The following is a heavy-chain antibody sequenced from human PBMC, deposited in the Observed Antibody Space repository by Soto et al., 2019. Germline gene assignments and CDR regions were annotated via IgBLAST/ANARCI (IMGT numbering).Heavy chain of an antibody. CDR1: GYTFTSYG. CDR2: ISAYNGNT. D-gene: IGHD3-3*01. J-gene: IGHJ3*02. CDR3: ARARITIFGVVTPDAFDI. Sequence: ASVKVSCKASGYTFTSYGISWVRQAPGQGLEWMGWISAYNGNTNYAQKLQGRVTMTTDTSTSTAYMELRSLRSDGTAVYYCARARITIFGVVTPDAFDIWGQGTMVTVSS. V-gene: IGHV1-18*01.